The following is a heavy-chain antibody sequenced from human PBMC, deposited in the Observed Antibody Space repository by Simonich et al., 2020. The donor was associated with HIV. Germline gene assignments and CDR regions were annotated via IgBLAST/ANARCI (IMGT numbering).Heavy chain of an antibody. D-gene: IGHD1-1*01. CDR3: ARETKGGTSPLAFDAFDI. J-gene: IGHJ3*02. V-gene: IGHV4-34*01. Sequence: QVQLQQWGAGLLKPSETLSLTCAVYGGSFSGYHWSWIRQPPGKGLEWIGDINHSGSTNDNPSLNSRVTISVNTSKNQFALKLNSVTAADTAVYYCARETKGGTSPLAFDAFDIWGQGTMVTVSS. CDR2: INHSGST. CDR1: GGSFSGYH.